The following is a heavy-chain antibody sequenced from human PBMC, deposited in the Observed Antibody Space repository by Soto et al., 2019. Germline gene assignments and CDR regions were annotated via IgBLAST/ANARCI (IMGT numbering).Heavy chain of an antibody. CDR1: GVSIGSHDW. V-gene: IGHV4-4*02. Sequence: QVQLQESGPGLVKPSGTLSLTCAVSGVSIGSHDWWTWVRQPPGKGLEGIGESHQSGNTNYNSSPXSRVTISLDKSKNHFSLQLSSVTVADTAVYYCATRDTGRVYWGQGTLVTVSS. CDR2: SHQSGNT. CDR3: ATRDTGRVY. D-gene: IGHD5-18*01. J-gene: IGHJ4*02.